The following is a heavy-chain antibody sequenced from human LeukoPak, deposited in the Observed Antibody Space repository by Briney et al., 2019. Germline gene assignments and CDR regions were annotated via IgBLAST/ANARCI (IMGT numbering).Heavy chain of an antibody. Sequence: GGSLRLSCAASGFTFSSYAMHWVRQAPGKGLEWVAVISYDGSNKYYADSVKGRFTISRDNSKDTLYLQMNSLRAEDTAVYYCARQPTVTKTGYFDYWGQGTLVTVSS. CDR3: ARQPTVTKTGYFDY. D-gene: IGHD4-17*01. J-gene: IGHJ4*02. V-gene: IGHV3-30-3*01. CDR1: GFTFSSYA. CDR2: ISYDGSNK.